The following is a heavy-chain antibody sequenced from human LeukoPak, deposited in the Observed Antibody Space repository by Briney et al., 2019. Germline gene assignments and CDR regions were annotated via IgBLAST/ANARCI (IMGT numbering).Heavy chain of an antibody. CDR1: GFTFSSIA. Sequence: GGSLRLSCVASGFTFSSIAMSWVRQAPDKGLEWVSTISGSGGGTYYADSVKGRFTISRDDSKNTLYLQMNSLRADDTAVYYCAKDLGRYRNNFFDYWGQGNLVTVSS. J-gene: IGHJ4*02. D-gene: IGHD1-26*01. CDR3: AKDLGRYRNNFFDY. CDR2: ISGSGGGT. V-gene: IGHV3-23*01.